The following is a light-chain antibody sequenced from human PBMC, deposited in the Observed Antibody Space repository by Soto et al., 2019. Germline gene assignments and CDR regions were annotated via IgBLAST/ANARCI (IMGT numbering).Light chain of an antibody. J-gene: IGKJ5*01. V-gene: IGKV3-15*01. CDR1: QSVSSS. CDR2: GAA. Sequence: EIVMTQSPAILSVSPGERATLSCRASQSVSSSLAWYQQKPGQAPRLLIYGAATRASGVTARFSGSGSGTEFTLTISSMQSEDVAVYYCQQHNNGPLITFGQGTRLDIK. CDR3: QQHNNGPLIT.